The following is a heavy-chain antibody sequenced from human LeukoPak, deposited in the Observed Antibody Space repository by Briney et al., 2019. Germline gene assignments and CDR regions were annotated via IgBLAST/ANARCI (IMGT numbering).Heavy chain of an antibody. Sequence: GGSLRLSCATSGFSFSSHAMTWVRQAPGKGLGWLSAISISGDDTYYADSVKGRFTISRDNSKNTLYLQMNSLSADDTAMYYCANEIRPNDYWGQGTLVTVSS. CDR3: ANEIRPNDY. CDR2: ISISGDDT. J-gene: IGHJ4*02. D-gene: IGHD4-17*01. V-gene: IGHV3-23*01. CDR1: GFSFSSHA.